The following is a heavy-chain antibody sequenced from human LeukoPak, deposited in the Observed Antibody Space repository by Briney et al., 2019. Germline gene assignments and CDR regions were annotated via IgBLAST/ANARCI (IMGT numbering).Heavy chain of an antibody. CDR3: ARDRVGYSYGPFDY. Sequence: SVKVSCKASGGAFSSYAISWVRQAPGQGREWMGGIIPIFGAANYAQKFQGRVTITADKSTSTAYMELSSLRSEDTAVYYCARDRVGYSYGPFDYWGQGTLVTVSS. J-gene: IGHJ4*02. D-gene: IGHD5-18*01. CDR2: IIPIFGAA. CDR1: GGAFSSYA. V-gene: IGHV1-69*06.